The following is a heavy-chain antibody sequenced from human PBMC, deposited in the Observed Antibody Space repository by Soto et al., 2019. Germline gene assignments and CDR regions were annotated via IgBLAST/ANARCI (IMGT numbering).Heavy chain of an antibody. D-gene: IGHD3-3*01. CDR1: GFTFSSYP. CDR2: ISSDGNDK. J-gene: IGHJ6*02. Sequence: QVQLAESGGGVVQPGRSLRLSCVASGFTFSSYPIHWVRQAPGKGLEWVTTISSDGNDKYYSDSVKGRFTTSRDNSKNTVYLQMNNLRVEDTAVYYCAKEGVADKYYYYGMDVWGQGTTVNVSS. V-gene: IGHV3-30*04. CDR3: AKEGVADKYYYYGMDV.